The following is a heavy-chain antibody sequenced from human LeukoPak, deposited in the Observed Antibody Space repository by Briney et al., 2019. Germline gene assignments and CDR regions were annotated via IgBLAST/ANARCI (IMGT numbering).Heavy chain of an antibody. Sequence: GESLKISCKGSGYSLTTYWIAWVRQMPGKGLEWMGIIFPADSDTRYSPSFQGQVTISADKSISTAYLQWSSLKASDTAMYYCARSGYSGYEGDYWGQGTLVTVSS. D-gene: IGHD5-12*01. CDR2: IFPADSDT. J-gene: IGHJ4*02. V-gene: IGHV5-51*01. CDR1: GYSLTTYW. CDR3: ARSGYSGYEGDY.